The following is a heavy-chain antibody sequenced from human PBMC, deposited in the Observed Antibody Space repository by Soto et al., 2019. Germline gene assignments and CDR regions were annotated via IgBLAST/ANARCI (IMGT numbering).Heavy chain of an antibody. CDR3: ARVISSRDEYFDY. J-gene: IGHJ4*02. V-gene: IGHV4-59*02. D-gene: IGHD2-2*01. CDR1: GGSVNGYY. CDR2: ISHTGTT. Sequence: SETLSLTCTVSGGSVNGYYWSWIRQPPGKGLEWIGEISHTGTTNYNPSLKSRVTMSVDKPKNQFSLNLTSVTAADTAVYYCARVISSRDEYFDYWGQGTVVTVSS.